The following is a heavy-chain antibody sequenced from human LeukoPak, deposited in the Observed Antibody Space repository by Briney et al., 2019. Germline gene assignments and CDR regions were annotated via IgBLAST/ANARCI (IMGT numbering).Heavy chain of an antibody. Sequence: PGGSLRLSCAASGFTFSSYAMSWVRQAPGKGLEWVSAISGSGGSTYYADSVKGRFTISRDNSKNTLYLQMNSLRAEDTAVYYCAKDLTYFDWLFGPYDYWGQGTRVTVSS. V-gene: IGHV3-23*01. CDR3: AKDLTYFDWLFGPYDY. CDR2: ISGSGGST. D-gene: IGHD3-9*01. J-gene: IGHJ4*02. CDR1: GFTFSSYA.